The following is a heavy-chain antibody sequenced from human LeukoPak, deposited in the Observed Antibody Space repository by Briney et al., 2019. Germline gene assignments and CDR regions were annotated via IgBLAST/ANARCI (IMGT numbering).Heavy chain of an antibody. V-gene: IGHV1-18*01. CDR1: GGTFSSYA. CDR2: ISAYNGNT. Sequence: ASVTVSCKASGGTFSSYAISWVRQAPGQGLEWMGWISAYNGNTNYAQKLQGRVTMTTDTSTSTAYMELRSLRSDDTAVYYCARDPALGYTSGWYNWFDPWGQGTLVTVSS. D-gene: IGHD6-19*01. CDR3: ARDPALGYTSGWYNWFDP. J-gene: IGHJ5*02.